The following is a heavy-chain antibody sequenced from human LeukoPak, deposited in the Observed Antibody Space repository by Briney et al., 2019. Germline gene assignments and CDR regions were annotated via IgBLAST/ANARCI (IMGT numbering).Heavy chain of an antibody. D-gene: IGHD3-22*01. CDR3: ARVRLFDTSGHYYDFDY. J-gene: IGHJ4*02. V-gene: IGHV4-59*08. Sequence: SETLSLTCTVSGGSINTYYWNWIRQPPGKGLEWIGYIYHSGSTNYNPSLKSRVTISVDTSKNQFSLKLSSVTAADTAVYYCARVRLFDTSGHYYDFDYWGQGTLVTVSS. CDR1: GGSINTYY. CDR2: IYHSGST.